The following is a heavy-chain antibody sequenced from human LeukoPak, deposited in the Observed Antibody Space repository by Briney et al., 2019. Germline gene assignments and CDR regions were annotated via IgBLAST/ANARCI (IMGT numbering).Heavy chain of an antibody. CDR1: GFTFSSYG. V-gene: IGHV3-23*01. J-gene: IGHJ6*03. CDR2: ISGSGGST. D-gene: IGHD2-15*01. Sequence: GGTLRLSCAASGFTFSSYGMSWVRQAPGKGLGWVSAISGSGGSTYYADSVKGRFTISRDNSKNTLYLQMNSLRAEDTAVYYCAKDIVVVVAARLYYYYMDVWGKGTTVTISS. CDR3: AKDIVVVVAARLYYYYMDV.